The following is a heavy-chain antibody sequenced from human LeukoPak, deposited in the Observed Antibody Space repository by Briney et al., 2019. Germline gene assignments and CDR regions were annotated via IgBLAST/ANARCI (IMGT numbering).Heavy chain of an antibody. CDR1: GYPFSAYF. D-gene: IGHD3-10*01. V-gene: IGHV7-4-1*02. Sequence: ASVKVSRTASGYPFSAYFLNWVRQAPGQGLEWMGNIDTTTGNPRYAQDFTGRFVFSLDTSVSTAYLQITSLKADDTAAYYCVRGTPTPGMDYWGQGTQVTVSS. CDR3: VRGTPTPGMDY. J-gene: IGHJ4*02. CDR2: IDTTTGNP.